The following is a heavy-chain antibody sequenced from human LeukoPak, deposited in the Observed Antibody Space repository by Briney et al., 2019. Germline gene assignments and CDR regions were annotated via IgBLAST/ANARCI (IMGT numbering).Heavy chain of an antibody. D-gene: IGHD3-10*01. CDR2: IKQDGSEK. J-gene: IGHJ3*02. CDR1: GFTFSSYW. CDR3: AKAILLWFGELLPNDAFDI. V-gene: IGHV3-7*03. Sequence: GGSLRLSCAASGFTFSSYWMSWVRQAPGKGLEWVANIKQDGSEKYYVDSVKGRFTISRDNSKNTLYLQMNSLRAEDTAVYYCAKAILLWFGELLPNDAFDIWGQGTMVTVSS.